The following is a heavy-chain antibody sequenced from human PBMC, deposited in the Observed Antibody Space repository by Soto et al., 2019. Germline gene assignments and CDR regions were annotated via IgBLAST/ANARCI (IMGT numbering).Heavy chain of an antibody. CDR2: IYYSGST. V-gene: IGHV4-59*12. D-gene: IGHD5-12*01. CDR3: ARALRYSGYDWGYYFDY. CDR1: NDSISSYY. J-gene: IGHJ4*02. Sequence: ETLSLTCTVSNDSISSYYWSWIRQPPGKGLEWIGYIYYSGSTNYNPSLKSRVTISVDTSKNQFSLKLSSVTAADTAVYYCARALRYSGYDWGYYFDYWGQGTLVTVSS.